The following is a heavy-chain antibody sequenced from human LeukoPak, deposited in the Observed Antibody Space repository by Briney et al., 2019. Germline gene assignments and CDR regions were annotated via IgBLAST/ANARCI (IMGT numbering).Heavy chain of an antibody. CDR1: GGTFSSYA. Sequence: GASVKVSCKASGGTFSSYANSWVRQAPGQGLEWMGRIIPILGIANYAQKFPGRVTITADKSTSTASMELSSLRSEDTAVYYCARDGLFKGYCSGGGCYEASDYWGQGTLVPVPS. J-gene: IGHJ4*02. D-gene: IGHD2-15*01. CDR3: ARDGLFKGYCSGGGCYEASDY. CDR2: IIPILGIA. V-gene: IGHV1-69*04.